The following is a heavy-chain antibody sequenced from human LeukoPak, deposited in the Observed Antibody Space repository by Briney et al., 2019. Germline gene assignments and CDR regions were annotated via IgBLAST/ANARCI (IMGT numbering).Heavy chain of an antibody. CDR1: ELTVSSNH. J-gene: IGHJ4*02. Sequence: PGGSLRLSCASSELTVSSNHMTWVRQAPGKGLEWVSLMFGRGSKYYTDSVKGRFTISGDSSKNTLYLQMNSLRAEDTAVYYCVRVANLYGSSGQFDYCVQGSLVIVS. CDR3: VRVANLYGSSGQFDY. CDR2: MFGRGSK. D-gene: IGHD3-22*01. V-gene: IGHV3-66*01.